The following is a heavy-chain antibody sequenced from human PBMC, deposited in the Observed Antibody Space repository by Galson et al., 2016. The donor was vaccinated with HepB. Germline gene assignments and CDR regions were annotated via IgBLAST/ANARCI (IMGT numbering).Heavy chain of an antibody. D-gene: IGHD3-3*01. V-gene: IGHV3-23*01. J-gene: IGHJ4*02. CDR2: INGSGDRA. Sequence: SLRLSCAASGFTFSDYAMTWVRQSPQMRLEWVSDINGSGDRASYADSVKGRFTISRDNSKNTLFLQMSSLRAEDTAVYYCAKSTISGPNDFWTDDYWGQGTLVTVSS. CDR3: AKSTISGPNDFWTDDY. CDR1: GFTFSDYA.